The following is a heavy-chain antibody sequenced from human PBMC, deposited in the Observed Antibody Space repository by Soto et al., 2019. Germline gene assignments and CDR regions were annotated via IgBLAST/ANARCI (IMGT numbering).Heavy chain of an antibody. D-gene: IGHD2-2*01. Sequence: EVQLVESGGGLVQPGGSLRLSCAASGFTFSSYWMHWVRQAPGKGLVWVSRMNNDWSITNYADSVRGRFNISRDNAKNTLSLQMNSLRAEDTAVYYCARAGPATCSSPSCYAHSPDVWGKGTTVTLSS. CDR1: GFTFSSYW. J-gene: IGHJ6*04. CDR3: ARAGPATCSSPSCYAHSPDV. V-gene: IGHV3-74*01. CDR2: MNNDWSIT.